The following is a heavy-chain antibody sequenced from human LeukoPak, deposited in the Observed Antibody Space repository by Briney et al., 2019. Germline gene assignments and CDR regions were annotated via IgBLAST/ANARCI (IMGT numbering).Heavy chain of an antibody. CDR3: ARETIVGASQRGLHYSG. D-gene: IGHD1-26*01. CDR1: GGTFSSYA. V-gene: IGHV1-69*04. CDR2: IIPILGIA. J-gene: IGHJ4*02. Sequence: GASVKVSCKASGGTFSSYAISWVRQAPGQGLEWMGRIIPILGIANYAQKFQGRVTITADKSTSTAHMELSSLRSEDTAVYYCARETIVGASQRGLHYSGWGQGTLVTVSS.